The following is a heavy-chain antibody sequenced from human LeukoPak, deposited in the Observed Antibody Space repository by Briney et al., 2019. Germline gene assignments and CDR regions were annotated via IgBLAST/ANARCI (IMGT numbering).Heavy chain of an antibody. Sequence: GGSLRLSCAASGFTFSNYGIHWVRQAPGKGLEWVAFIRYDGSDKYYADSVKGRFTISRDSSKNTVYLQMNSLSDEDTAVYYCARSPYRGGSSWTEFDYWGQGTLVTVSS. J-gene: IGHJ4*02. CDR2: IRYDGSDK. V-gene: IGHV3-30*02. D-gene: IGHD6-13*01. CDR1: GFTFSNYG. CDR3: ARSPYRGGSSWTEFDY.